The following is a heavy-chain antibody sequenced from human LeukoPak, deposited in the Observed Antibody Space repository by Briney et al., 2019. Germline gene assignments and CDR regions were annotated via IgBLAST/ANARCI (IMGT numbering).Heavy chain of an antibody. CDR3: AKFRAVIYYYYMDV. V-gene: IGHV3-30*18. D-gene: IGHD3-10*01. J-gene: IGHJ6*03. CDR2: ISYDGSNK. Sequence: QSGGSLRLSCAASGFTFSSYGMHWVRQAPGKGLEWVAVISYDGSNKYYADSVKGRFTISRDNSKNTLYLQMNSLRAEDTAVYYCAKFRAVIYYYYMDVWGKGTTVTVSS. CDR1: GFTFSSYG.